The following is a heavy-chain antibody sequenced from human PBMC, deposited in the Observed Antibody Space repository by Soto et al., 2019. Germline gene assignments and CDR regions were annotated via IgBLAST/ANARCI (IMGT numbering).Heavy chain of an antibody. CDR2: TWYDGTNK. V-gene: IGHV3-33*01. CDR3: ARDRQQLVHSLDAFDI. D-gene: IGHD6-6*01. J-gene: IGHJ3*02. CDR1: GFTFSNYG. Sequence: QVQLVESGGGVVQPGRSLRLSCAASGFTFSNYGMHWVRQAPGKGLEWVAVTWYDGTNKYYADSVKDRFTISRDNSKNILYLQMNSLRAEDTAVYYCARDRQQLVHSLDAFDIWGQGTMVTVSS.